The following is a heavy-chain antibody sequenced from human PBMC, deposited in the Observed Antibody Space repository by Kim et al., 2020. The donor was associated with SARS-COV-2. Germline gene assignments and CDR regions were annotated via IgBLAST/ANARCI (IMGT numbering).Heavy chain of an antibody. Sequence: AYSGKGRFTISRDNSKNTLYLQMNRLRVEDTAVYYCAKGSSNWYPRDWFDPWGQGTLVIVSS. CDR3: AKGSSNWYPRDWFDP. V-gene: IGHV3-23*01. D-gene: IGHD6-13*01. J-gene: IGHJ5*02.